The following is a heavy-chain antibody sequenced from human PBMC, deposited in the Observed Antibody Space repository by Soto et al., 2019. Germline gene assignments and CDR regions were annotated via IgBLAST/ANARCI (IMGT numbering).Heavy chain of an antibody. D-gene: IGHD5-18*01. CDR2: ISYDGSNK. V-gene: IGHV3-30*18. Sequence: GGSLRLSCAAYGFTFSSYGMHWARQAPGKGLEWGAVISYDGSNKYYADSVKGRFTISRDNSKNTLYLQMNSLRAEDTAVYYCAKRGYGRYNWFDPWGQGTLVTVSS. CDR1: GFTFSSYG. J-gene: IGHJ5*02. CDR3: AKRGYGRYNWFDP.